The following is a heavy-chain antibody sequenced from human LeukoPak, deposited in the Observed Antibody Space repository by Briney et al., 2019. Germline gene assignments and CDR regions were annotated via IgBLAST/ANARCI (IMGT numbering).Heavy chain of an antibody. J-gene: IGHJ6*03. D-gene: IGHD6-25*01. CDR3: ARVVSSGYYYYMDV. Sequence: SETLSLTCTVSGASISSTNNFWGWIRQTPGKGLEWIATIYYSVSNYYNPSLKSPLSISVDTSKNQFSLKLSSVTAADTAVYYCARVVSSGYYYYMDVWGKGTTVTISS. CDR2: IYYSVSN. V-gene: IGHV4-39*07. CDR1: GASISSTNNF.